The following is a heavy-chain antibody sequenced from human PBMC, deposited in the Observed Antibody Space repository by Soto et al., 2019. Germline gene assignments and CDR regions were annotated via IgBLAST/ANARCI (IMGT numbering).Heavy chain of an antibody. CDR3: AKGKGFRVGLTGSLGDYSYYYGRDV. J-gene: IGHJ6*02. CDR1: GGSFSSYA. D-gene: IGHD1-20*01. V-gene: IGHV1-69*01. Sequence: QVQLVQSGTGVKEPGSSVKVSCKASGGSFSSYAISWVRQAPGQGLEWMGGIIPMFRTTNYAQKFQGRVTIPADASTSTVYVDLSSLRSEDTAVYYCAKGKGFRVGLTGSLGDYSYYYGRDVWGQGTTVTVSS. CDR2: IIPMFRTT.